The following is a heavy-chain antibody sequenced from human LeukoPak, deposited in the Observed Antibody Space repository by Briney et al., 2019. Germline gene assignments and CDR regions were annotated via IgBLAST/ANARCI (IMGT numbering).Heavy chain of an antibody. Sequence: GGSLRLSCAASGFTFNDYSMIWIRQAPGKGLEWLSYITSSGSYTNYADSVKGRFTISRDNAKNSLFLQMNSLRAEDTALYYCARVAVGTAYCFDYWAQGTLVTVSS. D-gene: IGHD1-26*01. CDR3: ARVAVGTAYCFDY. J-gene: IGHJ4*02. V-gene: IGHV3-11*05. CDR2: ITSSGSYT. CDR1: GFTFNDYS.